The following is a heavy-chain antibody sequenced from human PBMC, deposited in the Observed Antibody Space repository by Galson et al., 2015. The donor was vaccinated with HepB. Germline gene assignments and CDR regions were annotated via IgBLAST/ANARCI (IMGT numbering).Heavy chain of an antibody. D-gene: IGHD5-18*01. J-gene: IGHJ6*02. V-gene: IGHV3-49*03. CDR1: GFTFGDYA. CDR3: SRDSDTVSMDV. Sequence: SLRLSCAASGFTFGDYAMSWFRQAPGKGLEWVGFIRSQLYGGTTENAASVKGRFTISRDDSKNIAYLQMNSLKTEDTAVYYCSRDSDTVSMDVWGQGTTVIVSS. CDR2: IRSQLYGGTT.